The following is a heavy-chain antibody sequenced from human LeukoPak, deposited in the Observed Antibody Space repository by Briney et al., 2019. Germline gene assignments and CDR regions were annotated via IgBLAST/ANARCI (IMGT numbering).Heavy chain of an antibody. Sequence: SETLSLTCAVYGGSFRGYYWSWIRQPPGKGLGWIGEINHSGSTNYNPSLKSRVTISVDTSKNQFSLRLSSVTAADTAVYYCARAVAGIVVVVAAKETDNWFDPWGQGTLVTVSS. V-gene: IGHV4-34*01. CDR2: INHSGST. CDR1: GGSFRGYY. J-gene: IGHJ5*02. D-gene: IGHD2-15*01. CDR3: ARAVAGIVVVVAAKETDNWFDP.